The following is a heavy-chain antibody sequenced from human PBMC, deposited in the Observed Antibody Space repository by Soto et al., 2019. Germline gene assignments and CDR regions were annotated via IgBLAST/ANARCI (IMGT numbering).Heavy chain of an antibody. D-gene: IGHD5-18*01. CDR2: IYYSGNT. CDR1: GGSVSSGDYY. Sequence: SETLSLTCTVSGGSVSSGDYYWSWIRQPPGKGLEWIGYIYYSGNTNYNPSLKSRVIISVDTSKNLFPLKLTSVTAADTAVYYCARIPVDTSMIYWLDPWGQGTMVTVSS. CDR3: ARIPVDTSMIYWLDP. J-gene: IGHJ5*02. V-gene: IGHV4-61*08.